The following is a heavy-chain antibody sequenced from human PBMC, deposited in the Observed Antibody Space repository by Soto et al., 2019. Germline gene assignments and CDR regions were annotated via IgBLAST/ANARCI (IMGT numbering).Heavy chain of an antibody. CDR2: VYYTGST. J-gene: IGHJ5*02. CDR3: VRTARQGAVAPHWFDR. Sequence: SETLSLTCSVSGDSISTEGYYWSWIRQAPGKGLEWIGYVYYTGSTYYNPSLMSRLTISVDTSKNQFSLKLTSVTAAETAVYYCVRTARQGAVAPHWFDRWGQGTQVTVSS. V-gene: IGHV4-30-4*01. D-gene: IGHD2-21*02. CDR1: GDSISTEGYY.